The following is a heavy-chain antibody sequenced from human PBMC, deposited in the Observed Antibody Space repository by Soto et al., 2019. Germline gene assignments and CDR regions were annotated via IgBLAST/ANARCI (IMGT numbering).Heavy chain of an antibody. CDR1: GFTFSSYA. CDR2: ISYDGSNK. J-gene: IGHJ3*02. Sequence: QVQLVESGGGVVQPGRSLRLSCAASGFTFSSYAMHWVRQAPGKGLEWVAVISYDGSNKYYADSVKGRFTISRDNSKNTLYLQMNSLRVEDTAVYYCARETEDGYNHDAFDIWGQGTMVTVSS. V-gene: IGHV3-30-3*01. D-gene: IGHD5-12*01. CDR3: ARETEDGYNHDAFDI.